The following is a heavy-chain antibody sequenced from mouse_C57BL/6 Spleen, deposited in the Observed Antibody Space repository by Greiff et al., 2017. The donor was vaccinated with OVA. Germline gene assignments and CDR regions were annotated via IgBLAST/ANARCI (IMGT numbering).Heavy chain of an antibody. V-gene: IGHV10-1*01. CDR3: VREGGRNFDY. CDR2: IRSKSNNYAT. J-gene: IGHJ2*01. CDR1: GFSFNTYA. Sequence: VQRVESGGGLVQPKGSFKLSCAAPGFSFNTYALNWVPQAPGKGLEWVARIRSKSNNYATYYADSVKDRFTISRDDSESMLYLQMNNLKTEDTAMYYCVREGGRNFDYWGQGTTLTVSS.